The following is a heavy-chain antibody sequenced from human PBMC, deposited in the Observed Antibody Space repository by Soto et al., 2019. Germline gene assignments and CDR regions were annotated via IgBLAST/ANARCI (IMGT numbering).Heavy chain of an antibody. J-gene: IGHJ3*02. CDR2: IKSKTDGGTT. D-gene: IGHD3-22*01. CDR1: GFTFSNAW. CDR3: TTDRYYDSSGYRPSFDAFDI. Sequence: PGGSLRLSCAASGFTFSNAWMSWVRQAPGKGLEWVGRIKSKTDGGTTDYAAPVKGRFTISRDDSKNTLYLQMNSLKTEDTAVYYCTTDRYYDSSGYRPSFDAFDIWGQGTMVTVS. V-gene: IGHV3-15*01.